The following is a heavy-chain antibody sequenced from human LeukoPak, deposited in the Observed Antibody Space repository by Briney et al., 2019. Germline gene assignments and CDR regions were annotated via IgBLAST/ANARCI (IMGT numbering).Heavy chain of an antibody. D-gene: IGHD6-13*01. J-gene: IGHJ5*02. CDR1: GYTFTGYY. CDR2: INPNSGGT. V-gene: IGHV1-2*02. Sequence: ASVKVSCKASGYTFTGYYMHWVRQAPGQGLEWMGWINPNSGGTNYAQKFQGRVTMTRDTSISTAYMELSRLRSDDTAVYYCARDAAAGTNWFDPWGRGTLVTVSS. CDR3: ARDAAAGTNWFDP.